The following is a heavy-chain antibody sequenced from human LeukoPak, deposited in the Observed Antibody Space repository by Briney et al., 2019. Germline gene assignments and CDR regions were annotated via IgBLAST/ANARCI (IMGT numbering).Heavy chain of an antibody. CDR1: GGSISSYY. V-gene: IGHV4-39*07. CDR2: IYYSGST. J-gene: IGHJ5*02. CDR3: ASVRGYSSGWYASGFDP. D-gene: IGHD6-19*01. Sequence: PSETLPLTCTVSGGSISSYYWGWIRQPPGKGPEWIGSIYYSGSTNYNPSLKSRVTISLDTSKDQFSLKLTSVTAADTAVYYCASVRGYSSGWYASGFDPWGQGTLVTVSS.